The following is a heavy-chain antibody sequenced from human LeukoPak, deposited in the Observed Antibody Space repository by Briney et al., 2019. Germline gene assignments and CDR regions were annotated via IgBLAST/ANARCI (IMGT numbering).Heavy chain of an antibody. CDR1: GGTFSSYA. CDR2: IIPILGIA. CDR3: ARGYVSPTMIVGVITMPLDY. J-gene: IGHJ4*02. Sequence: SVKVSCKASGGTFSSYAISWVRQAPGQGLEWMGRIIPILGIANYAQKFQGRVTITADKSTSTAYMELSSLRAEDTAVYYCARGYVSPTMIVGVITMPLDYWGQGTLVTVSS. V-gene: IGHV1-69*04. D-gene: IGHD3-22*01.